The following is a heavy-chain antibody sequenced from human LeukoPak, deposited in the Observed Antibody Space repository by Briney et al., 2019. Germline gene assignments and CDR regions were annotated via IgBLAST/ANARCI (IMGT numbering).Heavy chain of an antibody. CDR3: ARGLRDSSGFGDAFNI. D-gene: IGHD3-22*01. V-gene: IGHV1-18*01. CDR1: GYTLTSYD. Sequence: GASVKVSCKASGYTLTSYDISWVRQAPGKGLEWVGWISSYNGNTNSAQKFQGRITMTTATSTNTAYMELRRLKSDDTAVYYCARGLRDSSGFGDAFNIWGQGTMVTVSS. CDR2: ISSYNGNT. J-gene: IGHJ3*02.